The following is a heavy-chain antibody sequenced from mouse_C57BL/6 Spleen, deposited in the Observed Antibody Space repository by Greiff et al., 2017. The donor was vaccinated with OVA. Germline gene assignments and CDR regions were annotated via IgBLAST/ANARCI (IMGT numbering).Heavy chain of an antibody. Sequence: QVQLQQPGAELVMPGASVKLSCKASGYTFTSYWMHWVKQRPGQGLEWIGEIDPSDSYTNYNQKFKGKSTLTVDKSSSTAYMQLSSLTSEDSAVYYCARDYYGSRIYAMDYWGQGTSVTVSS. J-gene: IGHJ4*01. CDR3: ARDYYGSRIYAMDY. CDR2: IDPSDSYT. CDR1: GYTFTSYW. D-gene: IGHD1-1*01. V-gene: IGHV1-69*01.